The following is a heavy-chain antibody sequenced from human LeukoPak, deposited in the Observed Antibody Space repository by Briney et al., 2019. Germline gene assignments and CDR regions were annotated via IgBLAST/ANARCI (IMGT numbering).Heavy chain of an antibody. Sequence: GGSLRLSCAASGFTFSSYWMHWVRQAPGKGLVWVSRINSDGSSISYADSVKGRFTISRDNAKNSLYLQMNSLRAGDTAVYYCARAGGSTVSHSDYWGQGTLVTVSS. CDR3: ARAGGSTVSHSDY. D-gene: IGHD4-17*01. J-gene: IGHJ4*02. V-gene: IGHV3-74*01. CDR2: INSDGSSI. CDR1: GFTFSSYW.